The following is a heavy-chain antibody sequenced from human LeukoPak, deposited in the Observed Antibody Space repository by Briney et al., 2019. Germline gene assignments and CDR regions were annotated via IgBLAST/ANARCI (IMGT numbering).Heavy chain of an antibody. CDR1: GYTVTSYY. CDR3: ARVLWSGYLRWFDP. V-gene: IGHV1-2*06. J-gene: IGHJ5*02. Sequence: GASVKVSCKASGYTVTSYYMHWVRQAPGQGLEWMGRINPNSGGTNYAQKFQGRVTMTRDTSISTAYMELSRLRSDDTAVYYCARVLWSGYLRWFDPWGQGTLVTVSS. CDR2: INPNSGGT. D-gene: IGHD3-3*01.